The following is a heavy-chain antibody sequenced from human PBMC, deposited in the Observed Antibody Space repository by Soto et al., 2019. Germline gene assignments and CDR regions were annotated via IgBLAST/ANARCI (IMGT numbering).Heavy chain of an antibody. CDR1: GGSISSYY. CDR3: ARRWGYYFDY. J-gene: IGHJ4*02. Sequence: QVQLQESGPGLVKPSETLSLTCTVSGGSISSYYWSWIRQPPGKGLEWIGYIYYSGSTDYNPSLRIRVTIAVDTSKNHFSLKLSSVTAADTAVYYCARRWGYYFDYWGQGTLVTVSS. V-gene: IGHV4-59*01. CDR2: IYYSGST. D-gene: IGHD3-16*01.